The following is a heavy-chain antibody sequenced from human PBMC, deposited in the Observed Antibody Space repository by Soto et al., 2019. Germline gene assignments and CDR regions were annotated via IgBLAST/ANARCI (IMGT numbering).Heavy chain of an antibody. CDR3: AKSPHDILIGSAFDY. V-gene: IGHV3-9*01. CDR1: GFTFDDYA. Sequence: GGSLRLSCAASGFTFDDYAMHWVRQAPGKGLEWVSGISWNSGGIGYADSVKGRFTISRDNAKNSLYLQMDRLRPEDTAFYYCAKSPHDILIGSAFDYWGQGTLVTVSS. J-gene: IGHJ4*02. CDR2: ISWNSGGI. D-gene: IGHD3-9*01.